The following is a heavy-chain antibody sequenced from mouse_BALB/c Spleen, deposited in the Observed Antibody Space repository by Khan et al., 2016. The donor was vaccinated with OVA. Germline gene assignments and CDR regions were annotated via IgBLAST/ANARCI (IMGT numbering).Heavy chain of an antibody. CDR2: INTYTGKP. J-gene: IGHJ4*01. V-gene: IGHV9-3-1*01. CDR1: GYSFTNYG. Sequence: QIQLVQSGPELKKPGETVKISCKASGYSFTNYGMNWVKQSPGKALKWMGWINTYTGKPTYADDFKGRFAFSLETSASTAYLQINNLKNDDTATDFGARPPYFSYTLDHWGQGTSVTVSS. D-gene: IGHD2-10*01. CDR3: ARPPYFSYTLDH.